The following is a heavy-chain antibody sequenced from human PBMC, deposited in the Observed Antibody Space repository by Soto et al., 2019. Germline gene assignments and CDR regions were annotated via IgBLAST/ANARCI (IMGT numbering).Heavy chain of an antibody. CDR1: GLTISSYG. CDR3: TTDHYATVVRVTDY. V-gene: IGHV3-30*03. J-gene: IGHJ4*02. CDR2: ISYDGSNK. D-gene: IGHD4-17*01. Sequence: GGPMRDSCGVSGLTISSYGMHWVRQGPGKGLEWVAVISYDGSNKYYADSVKGRFTISRDNSKNTLYLQMNSLKTEDTAVYYCTTDHYATVVRVTDYWGQGTLVTVSS.